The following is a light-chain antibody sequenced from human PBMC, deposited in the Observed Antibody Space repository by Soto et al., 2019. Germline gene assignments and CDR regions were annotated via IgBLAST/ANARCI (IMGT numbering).Light chain of an antibody. J-gene: IGKJ4*01. CDR3: QQSNDWPLA. CDR1: QSVNSN. CDR2: GAS. V-gene: IGKV3-15*01. Sequence: EIVMTQSPATLSVSPGERATLSCRASQSVNSNLAWYQQKPGQAPRLLIYGASTRATGIPARFSGSASGTEFTLTISSLQSEDFEVYYCQQSNDWPLAFGGGTKVEIK.